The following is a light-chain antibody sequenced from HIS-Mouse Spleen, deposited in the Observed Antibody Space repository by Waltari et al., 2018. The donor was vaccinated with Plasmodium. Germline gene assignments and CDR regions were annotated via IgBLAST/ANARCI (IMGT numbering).Light chain of an antibody. Sequence: EIVMTQSPATLSVSPGERATLSCRASQSVSSNLGWYQQKPGQAPRLLIYGASPRATGFPARFRGSGSGTEFTLTISSLQSEDFAVYYCQQYNNWPFTFGPGTKVDIK. J-gene: IGKJ3*01. CDR3: QQYNNWPFT. CDR2: GAS. V-gene: IGKV3-15*01. CDR1: QSVSSN.